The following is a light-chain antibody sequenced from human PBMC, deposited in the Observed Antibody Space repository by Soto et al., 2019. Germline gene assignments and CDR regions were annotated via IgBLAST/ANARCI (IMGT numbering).Light chain of an antibody. CDR2: GAS. CDR3: QQRSNRLT. Sequence: EIVLTHAPSTLSLSPVERATLSFRASQSVSNFLAWYQQRPGQAPRLLLYGASNRATGTPARFSGSGSGTDFTLTISSLEPEDSAVYYCQQRSNRLTFGGGTKV. CDR1: QSVSNF. V-gene: IGKV3-11*01. J-gene: IGKJ4*01.